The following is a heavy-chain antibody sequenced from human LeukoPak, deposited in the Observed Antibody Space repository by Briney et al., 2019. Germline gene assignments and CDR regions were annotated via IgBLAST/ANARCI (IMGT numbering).Heavy chain of an antibody. CDR2: IRSKAYGGTT. J-gene: IGHJ4*02. Sequence: GGSLRLSRTASGFTFGDYAMSWVRQAPGKGLEWVGFIRSKAYGGTTEYAASVKGRFTISRGDSKSIAYLQMNSLKTEDTAVYYCTRDEGSYLDYYGSGSSPLWGQGTLVTVSS. D-gene: IGHD3-10*01. CDR1: GFTFGDYA. V-gene: IGHV3-49*04. CDR3: TRDEGSYLDYYGSGSSPL.